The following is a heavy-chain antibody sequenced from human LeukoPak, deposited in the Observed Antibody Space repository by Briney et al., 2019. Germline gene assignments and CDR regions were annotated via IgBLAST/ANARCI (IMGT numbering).Heavy chain of an antibody. CDR1: GYTFTSYG. Sequence: GASVKVSCKASGYTFTSYGINWVRQAPGQGLEWMGWISTYNGNTNYAQKFQGRATMTTDTSTSTAYMELRSLRSDDTAVFYCARDGTTHAFDMWGQGTMVTVSS. D-gene: IGHD1-7*01. CDR2: ISTYNGNT. CDR3: ARDGTTHAFDM. V-gene: IGHV1-18*01. J-gene: IGHJ3*02.